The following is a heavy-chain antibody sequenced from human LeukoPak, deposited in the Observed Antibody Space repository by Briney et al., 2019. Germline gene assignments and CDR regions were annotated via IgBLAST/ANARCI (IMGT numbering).Heavy chain of an antibody. CDR3: ARQIVAQTGPSDY. J-gene: IGHJ4*02. CDR1: GYSFTSYW. CDR2: IYPGDSDT. D-gene: IGHD5-12*01. Sequence: GESLKISCKGSGYSFTSYWIGWVRQMPGKGLEWMGIIYPGDSDTRYSPSFQGQVTISADKSISTAYLQWSSLKALDTAMYYCARQIVAQTGPSDYWGQGTLVTVSS. V-gene: IGHV5-51*01.